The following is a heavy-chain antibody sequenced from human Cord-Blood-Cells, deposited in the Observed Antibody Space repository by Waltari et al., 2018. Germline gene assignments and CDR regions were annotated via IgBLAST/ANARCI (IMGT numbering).Heavy chain of an antibody. CDR1: GGSISSYY. V-gene: IGHV4-59*08. J-gene: IGHJ3*02. CDR2: IYYSGST. D-gene: IGHD2-2*01. CDR3: ARQVRYCSSTSCNDAFDI. Sequence: QVQLQESGPGLVKPSETLSLTCTVSGGSISSYYWSWIRQPPGKGLGWIGYIYYSGSTNYNPSLKSRVTISVDTSKNQFSLKLSSVTAADTAVYYCARQVRYCSSTSCNDAFDIWGQGTMVTVSS.